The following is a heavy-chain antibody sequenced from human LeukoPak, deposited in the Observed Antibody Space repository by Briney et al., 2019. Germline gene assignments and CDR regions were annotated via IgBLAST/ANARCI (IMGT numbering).Heavy chain of an antibody. J-gene: IGHJ4*02. Sequence: GESLKISCKGSAYSFTSYWIGWVRQMPGKGLEWMGIIYPGDSDTRYSPSFQGQVTISADKSISTAYLQWSSLKASDTAMYYCARLPYYYGSGSFSYYFDYWGQGTLVTVSS. CDR3: ARLPYYYGSGSFSYYFDY. CDR2: IYPGDSDT. CDR1: AYSFTSYW. D-gene: IGHD3-10*01. V-gene: IGHV5-51*01.